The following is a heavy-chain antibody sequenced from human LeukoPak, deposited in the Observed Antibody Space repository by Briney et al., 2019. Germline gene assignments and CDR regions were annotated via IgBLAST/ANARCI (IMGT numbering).Heavy chain of an antibody. D-gene: IGHD5-18*01. CDR3: TRTSIRGYSYGSDS. CDR2: ISSNSNTI. V-gene: IGHV3-11*04. J-gene: IGHJ4*02. CDR1: GFSLTDYY. Sequence: GGSLRLSRTASGFSLTDYYMSWIRQAPGKGLEWVSYISSNSNTIRYADSVRGRFTISRDNSRDSVFLQMNDLRVEDTAVYYCTRTSIRGYSYGSDSWGQGTRVTVSS.